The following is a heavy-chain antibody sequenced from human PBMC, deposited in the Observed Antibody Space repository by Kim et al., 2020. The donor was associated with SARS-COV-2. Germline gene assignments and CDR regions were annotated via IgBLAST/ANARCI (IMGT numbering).Heavy chain of an antibody. CDR2: ISYSGTT. V-gene: IGHV4-39*01. Sequence: SETLSLTCSVSGGSISSSSYYWGWIRQSPGKGLEWIGSISYSGTTYYNPSLKSRVTVSVDTSKNQFSLKLSSATAADTAVYFCARSNRGSHFRLDYWGQGTLVTVSS. CDR3: ARSNRGSHFRLDY. CDR1: GGSISSSSYY. J-gene: IGHJ4*02. D-gene: IGHD1-26*01.